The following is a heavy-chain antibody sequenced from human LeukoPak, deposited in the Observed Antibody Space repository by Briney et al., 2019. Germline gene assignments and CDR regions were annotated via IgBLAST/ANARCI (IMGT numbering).Heavy chain of an antibody. J-gene: IGHJ3*02. CDR3: ARRRRIVETSKGDGFDI. D-gene: IGHD1-26*01. CDR2: IYYSGNT. CDR1: GGSINNYY. V-gene: IGHV4-59*08. Sequence: PSETLSLTCTVSGGSINNYYWNWIRQPPGKGLEWIGYIYYSGNTNYNPSLKSRITISVDTSKNQFSLKLSSVTAADTAVYYCARRRRIVETSKGDGFDIWGQGTMVTVSS.